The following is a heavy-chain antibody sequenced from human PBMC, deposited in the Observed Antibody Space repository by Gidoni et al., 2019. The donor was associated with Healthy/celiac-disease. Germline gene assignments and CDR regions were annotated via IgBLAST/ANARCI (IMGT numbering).Heavy chain of an antibody. Sequence: GLEWIGEINHSGSTNYNPSLKSRVTISVDTSKNQFSLKLSSVTAADTAVYYCARRARGKLVVVPGAFDIWGQGTMVTVSS. D-gene: IGHD3-22*01. CDR2: INHSGST. V-gene: IGHV4-34*01. J-gene: IGHJ3*02. CDR3: ARRARGKLVVVPGAFDI.